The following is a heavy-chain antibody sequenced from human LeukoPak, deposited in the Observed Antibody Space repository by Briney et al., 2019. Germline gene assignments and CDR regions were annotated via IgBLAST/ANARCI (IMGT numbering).Heavy chain of an antibody. J-gene: IGHJ5*02. CDR1: GYTFTGYY. V-gene: IGHV1-2*02. D-gene: IGHD3-3*01. CDR3: ARNGGLFWSGYYAYNWFDP. Sequence: ASVKVSCKASGYTFTGYYMHWVRQAPGQGLEWMGWINPNSGGTNYAQKFQGRVTMTRDTSISTAYMELSRLRSDDTAVYYCARNGGLFWSGYYAYNWFDPWGQGTLVTVSS. CDR2: INPNSGGT.